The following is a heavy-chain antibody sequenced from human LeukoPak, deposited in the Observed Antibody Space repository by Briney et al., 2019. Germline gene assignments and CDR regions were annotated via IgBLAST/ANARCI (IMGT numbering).Heavy chain of an antibody. CDR3: ARVRGGYCSGGSCYRYYYYGMDV. V-gene: IGHV3-13*01. J-gene: IGHJ6*02. Sequence: PGGSLRLSCAASGFTFSSYDMHWVRQATGKGLEWVSAIGTAGDTCYPGSVKGRFTISRENAKNSLYLQMNSLRAGDTAVYYCARVRGGYCSGGSCYRYYYYGMDVWGQGTTVTVSS. CDR1: GFTFSSYD. CDR2: IGTAGDT. D-gene: IGHD2-15*01.